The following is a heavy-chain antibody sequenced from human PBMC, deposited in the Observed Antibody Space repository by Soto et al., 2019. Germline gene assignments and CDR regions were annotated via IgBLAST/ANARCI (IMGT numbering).Heavy chain of an antibody. CDR3: ARDEFGDPGVY. CDR2: ISAYNGNT. V-gene: IGHV1-18*01. J-gene: IGHJ4*02. D-gene: IGHD4-17*01. CDR1: GYTFTSYG. Sequence: QVQLVQSGAEVKKPGASVKVSCKASGYTFTSYGISWVRQAPGQGLEWMGWISAYNGNTNYAQKLQGTVTMTTDTPTSTAYTELTSLRSDDTVVYYFARDEFGDPGVYWGQGALVTVSS.